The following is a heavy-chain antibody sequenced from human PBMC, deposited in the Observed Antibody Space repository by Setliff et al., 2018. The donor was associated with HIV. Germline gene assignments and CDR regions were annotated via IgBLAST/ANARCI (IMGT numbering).Heavy chain of an antibody. CDR1: GYSISSGYY. V-gene: IGHV4-38-2*01. J-gene: IGHJ6*02. D-gene: IGHD1-1*01. CDR2: IYQSGST. CDR3: ARGRDCDTNNCVFRSYYHYGFDV. Sequence: SLTCAVSGYSISSGYYWGGIRQPPGKGLEWIGCIYQSGSTYYNVSLKSRVIISVDTSKNQFSLKLNAVTAADTAVYYCARGRDCDTNNCVFRSYYHYGFDVWGQGTTVTVSS.